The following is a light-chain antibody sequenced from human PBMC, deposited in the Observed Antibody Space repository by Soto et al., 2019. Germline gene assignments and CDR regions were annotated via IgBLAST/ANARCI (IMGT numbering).Light chain of an antibody. CDR1: QSLLHSNGYNY. CDR2: LGS. V-gene: IGKV2-28*01. Sequence: DIVMTQSPLSLPVTPGEPASISCRSSQSLLHSNGYNYLDWYLQKPGQSPQLLIYLGSNRASGVPDRFSGSGSGTDFTLKISRVEAEDVWVYYCMQALQTPPYTFGQRTKLEIK. J-gene: IGKJ2*01. CDR3: MQALQTPPYT.